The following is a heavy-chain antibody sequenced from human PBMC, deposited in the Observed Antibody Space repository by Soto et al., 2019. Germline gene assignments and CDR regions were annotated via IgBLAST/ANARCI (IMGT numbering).Heavy chain of an antibody. Sequence: LRLSCVASGFTFRDYGMHWVRQAPGKGLEWVAGISHHGLKEHYADSVKGRFTISRDNSKKTVYLQLNSLRGDDTAVYYCAKDWVGGSNKYYFEYWGQGTLVTVSS. V-gene: IGHV3-30*18. D-gene: IGHD1-26*01. CDR3: AKDWVGGSNKYYFEY. CDR2: ISHHGLKE. J-gene: IGHJ4*02. CDR1: GFTFRDYG.